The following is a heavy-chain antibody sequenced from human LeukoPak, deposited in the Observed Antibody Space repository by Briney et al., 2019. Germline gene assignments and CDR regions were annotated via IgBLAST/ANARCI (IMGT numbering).Heavy chain of an antibody. CDR1: GFTFSSYA. Sequence: SRGSLRLSCAASGFTFSSYAMSWVRQAPGKGLEWVSAISGSGGSTYYADSVKGRFTISRDNSKNTLYLQMNSLRAEDTAVYYCAKNYDFWSGYPDYYYYGMDVWGQGTTVTVSS. CDR3: AKNYDFWSGYPDYYYYGMDV. CDR2: ISGSGGST. V-gene: IGHV3-23*01. J-gene: IGHJ6*02. D-gene: IGHD3-3*01.